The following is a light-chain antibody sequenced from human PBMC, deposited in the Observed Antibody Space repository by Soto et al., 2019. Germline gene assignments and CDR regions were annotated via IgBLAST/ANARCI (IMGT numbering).Light chain of an antibody. CDR2: GAS. V-gene: IGKV3-15*01. CDR1: QSISTN. CDR3: QQYTNWPLT. J-gene: IGKJ4*01. Sequence: EIVMTQSPATLSVSPGERATLSCRASQSISTNLDWYQQKPGQAPRLLISGASTRATGIPDRFSGSGSGTEFTLTISSLQSEDFAVYYCQQYTNWPLTFGGGTKVEIK.